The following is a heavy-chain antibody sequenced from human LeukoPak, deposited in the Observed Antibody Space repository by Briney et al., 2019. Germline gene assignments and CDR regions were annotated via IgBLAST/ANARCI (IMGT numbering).Heavy chain of an antibody. D-gene: IGHD3-16*01. Sequence: SVKVSCKASGYTFTSYGISWVRQAPGQGLEWMGGIIPIFGTANYAQKFQGRVTITADESTSTAYMELSSLRSEDTAVYYCARAVEGGVWYYFDYWGQGTLVTVSS. J-gene: IGHJ4*02. CDR2: IIPIFGTA. CDR3: ARAVEGGVWYYFDY. CDR1: GYTFTSYG. V-gene: IGHV1-69*13.